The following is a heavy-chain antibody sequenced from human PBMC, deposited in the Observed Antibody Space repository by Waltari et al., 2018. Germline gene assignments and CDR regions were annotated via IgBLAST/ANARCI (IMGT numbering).Heavy chain of an antibody. V-gene: IGHV1-2*06. Sequence: QVQLVQSGAEVKKPGASVKVSCKASGYIFTGHYINGVRQAPGQGLEWMGRINPNSGGTKYAQKFQDRVTMTRDTSINTAYMEVSRLKSDDTAVYYCARDREWSDYSGCLDFWGPGALVTVSS. J-gene: IGHJ4*02. CDR3: ARDREWSDYSGCLDF. CDR2: INPNSGGT. D-gene: IGHD6-19*01. CDR1: GYIFTGHY.